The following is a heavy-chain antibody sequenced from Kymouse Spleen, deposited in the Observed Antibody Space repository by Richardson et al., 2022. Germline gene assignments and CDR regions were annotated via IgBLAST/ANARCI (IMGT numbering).Heavy chain of an antibody. CDR2: INHSGST. CDR3: ARDYDILTGYSLFDY. D-gene: IGHD3-9*01. V-gene: IGHV4-34*01. J-gene: IGHJ4*02. Sequence: QVQLQQWGAGLLKPSETLSLTCAVYGGSFSGYYWSWIRQPPGKGLEWIGEINHSGSTNYNPSLKSRVTISVDTSKNQFSLKLSSVTAADTAVYYCARDYDILTGYSLFDYWGQGTLVTVSS. CDR1: GGSFSGYY.